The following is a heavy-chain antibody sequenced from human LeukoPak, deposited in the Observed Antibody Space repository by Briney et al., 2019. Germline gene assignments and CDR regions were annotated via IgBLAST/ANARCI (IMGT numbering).Heavy chain of an antibody. CDR3: ARAGGWGYSSSSGYYFDY. D-gene: IGHD6-6*01. J-gene: IGHJ4*02. Sequence: GESLRLSCAASGFTFTTYWMSWVRQAPGKGLECTSGFSGSGGSTYYADSVKGRFTISRDNAKNSLYLQMNSLRAEDTAVYYCARAGGWGYSSSSGYYFDYWGQGTLVTVSS. CDR2: FSGSGGST. V-gene: IGHV3-23*01. CDR1: GFTFTTYW.